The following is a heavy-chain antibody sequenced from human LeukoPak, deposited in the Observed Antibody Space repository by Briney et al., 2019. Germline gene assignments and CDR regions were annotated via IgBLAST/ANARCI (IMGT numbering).Heavy chain of an antibody. CDR1: GYTFTGYY. D-gene: IGHD1-26*01. CDR3: ARAGKVEAGAFDI. V-gene: IGHV1-2*06. Sequence: ASVKVSCKASGYTFTGYYMHWVRQAPGQGLEWMGRINPNSGGTNYAQKFQGRVTMTRDTSISTAYMELSRLRSDDTAVYYCARAGKVEAGAFDIWGQGTMVTVSS. J-gene: IGHJ3*02. CDR2: INPNSGGT.